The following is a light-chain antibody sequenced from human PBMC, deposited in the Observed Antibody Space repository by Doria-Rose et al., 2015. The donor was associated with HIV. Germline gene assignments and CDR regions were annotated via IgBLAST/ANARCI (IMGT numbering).Light chain of an antibody. Sequence: DIRLTHSPSSLSASVGDRLTITCQASQDISNYLNWYQQKPGKAPKLLIYDASNLERGVPLRFSGSGSGTDFTFTISSLQPEDIATYYCQQYDDLPYTFGQGPNLKIK. CDR2: DAS. J-gene: IGKJ2*01. CDR1: QDISNY. CDR3: QQYDDLPYT. V-gene: IGKV1-33*01.